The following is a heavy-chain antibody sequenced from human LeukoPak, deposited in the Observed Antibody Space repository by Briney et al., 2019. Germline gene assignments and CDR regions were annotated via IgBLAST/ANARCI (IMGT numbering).Heavy chain of an antibody. J-gene: IGHJ6*03. CDR2: IYTSGST. CDR1: GGSISSYY. Sequence: PSETLSLTCAVSGGSISSYYWSWIRQPAGKGLEWIGRIYTSGSTNYNPSLKSRVTMSVDTSKNQFPLKLSPVTAADTAVYYCARVLRDYYYYYMDVWGKGTTVTVSS. V-gene: IGHV4-4*07. D-gene: IGHD2/OR15-2a*01. CDR3: ARVLRDYYYYYMDV.